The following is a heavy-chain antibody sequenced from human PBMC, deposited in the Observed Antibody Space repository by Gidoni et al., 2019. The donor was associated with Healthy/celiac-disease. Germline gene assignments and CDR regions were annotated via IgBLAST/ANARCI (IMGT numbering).Heavy chain of an antibody. D-gene: IGHD1-26*01. CDR1: GFTFSSYW. Sequence: EVQPVASGGGLVQPGGSLRLPCAASGFTFSSYWMSWVRQAPGKGLEWVAYIKQDGSEKYYVDSVKGRFTISRDNAKNSLYLQMNSLGAEDTAVYYCARYYSGSFQDWGQGTLVTVSS. J-gene: IGHJ4*02. CDR2: IKQDGSEK. V-gene: IGHV3-7*01. CDR3: ARYYSGSFQD.